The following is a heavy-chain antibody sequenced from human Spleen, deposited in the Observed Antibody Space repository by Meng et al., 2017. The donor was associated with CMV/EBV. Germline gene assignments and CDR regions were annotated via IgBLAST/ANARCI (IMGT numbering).Heavy chain of an antibody. J-gene: IGHJ5*02. CDR3: GRGGVVAATPTWFDP. V-gene: IGHV3-53*01. Sequence: ASGFNVRSNYISWVRQAPGKGLEWVSVIYNDGGTYHADSVKGRFTISRDNSKNTVYLQMNNLRAEDTAVYYCGRGGVVAATPTWFDPWGQGTLVTVSS. D-gene: IGHD2-15*01. CDR2: IYNDGGT. CDR1: GFNVRSNY.